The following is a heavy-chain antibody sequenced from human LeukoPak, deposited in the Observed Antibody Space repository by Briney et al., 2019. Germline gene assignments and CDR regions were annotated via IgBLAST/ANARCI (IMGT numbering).Heavy chain of an antibody. Sequence: GGSLRLSCAASGFTFSSYAMSWVRQAPGKGLEYVSAISSNGGSTYYANSVKGRFTISRDNAKNSLYLQMNSLRAEDTAVYYCAKTKWELLRYYYYYYMDVWGKGTTVTVSS. CDR3: AKTKWELLRYYYYYYMDV. J-gene: IGHJ6*03. CDR2: ISSNGGST. V-gene: IGHV3-64*01. CDR1: GFTFSSYA. D-gene: IGHD1-26*01.